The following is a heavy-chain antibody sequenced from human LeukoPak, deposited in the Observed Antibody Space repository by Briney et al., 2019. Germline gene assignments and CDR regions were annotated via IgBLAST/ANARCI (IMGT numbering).Heavy chain of an antibody. CDR1: GFTFSSYW. CDR2: INGDGSST. V-gene: IGHV3-74*01. J-gene: IGHJ4*02. CDR3: ARAPEILDYYDMVRNYYFDY. D-gene: IGHD3-22*01. Sequence: GGSLRLSCAASGFTFSSYWMHWVRQAPGKGLVWVSRINGDGSSTAYADSVKGQFTISRDNAKNTLYLQMNSLRAEDTAVYYCARAPEILDYYDMVRNYYFDYWGQGTLVTVSS.